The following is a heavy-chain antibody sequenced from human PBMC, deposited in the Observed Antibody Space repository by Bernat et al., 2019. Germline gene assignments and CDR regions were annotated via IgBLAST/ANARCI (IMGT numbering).Heavy chain of an antibody. J-gene: IGHJ4*02. D-gene: IGHD2-15*01. Sequence: EVQLVESGGGLVQPGESLRLSCAASGFTFSSYWMTWVRQVPGKGLEWVANIIQDGSEKYYLESVRGRFTISRDNAKNSLYLQMNSLRAEDTAVYYCARAQDVVVVDTYFDYWGQGTLVTVSS. CDR3: ARAQDVVVVDTYFDY. CDR2: IIQDGSEK. V-gene: IGHV3-7*04. CDR1: GFTFSSYW.